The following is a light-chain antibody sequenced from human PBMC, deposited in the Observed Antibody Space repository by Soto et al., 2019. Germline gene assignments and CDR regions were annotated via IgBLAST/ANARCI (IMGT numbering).Light chain of an antibody. CDR2: LAS. V-gene: IGKV1-39*01. Sequence: IQMTQSPSSLSASVGDRVTITCRASQSISTYLNWYQQKPGKAPKLLIYLASSLQSGVPSRFSGSGSGTDFTLIISSLQPEDVATYYCQKYDTVPWAFGQGTKVDIK. J-gene: IGKJ1*01. CDR1: QSISTY. CDR3: QKYDTVPWA.